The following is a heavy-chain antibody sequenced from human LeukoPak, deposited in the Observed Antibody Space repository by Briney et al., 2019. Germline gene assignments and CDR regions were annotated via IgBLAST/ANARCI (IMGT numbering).Heavy chain of an antibody. CDR3: ARTTGYSSGWHARWFDP. V-gene: IGHV4-61*01. CDR2: IYYSGST. D-gene: IGHD6-19*01. CDR1: GGSVSSGSYY. J-gene: IGHJ5*02. Sequence: PSETLSLTCTVSGGSVSSGSYYWSWIRQPPGKGLEWIGYIYYSGSTNYNPPLKSRVTISVDTSKNQFSLKLSSVTAADTAVYYCARTTGYSSGWHARWFDPWGQGTLVTVSS.